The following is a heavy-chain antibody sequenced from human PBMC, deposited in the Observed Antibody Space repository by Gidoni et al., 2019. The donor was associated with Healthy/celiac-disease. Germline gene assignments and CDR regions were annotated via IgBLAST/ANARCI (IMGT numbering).Heavy chain of an antibody. CDR2: IKQDGSEK. J-gene: IGHJ6*02. CDR1: GFTFSSYW. V-gene: IGHV3-7*01. Sequence: EVQLVASGGGLVQPGGSLRLSCAASGFTFSSYWMSWVRQAPGKGLEWVANIKQDGSEKYYVDSVKGRFTISRDNAKNSLYLQMNSLRAEDTAVYYCARGAITFGGVIVYYYYYGMDVWGQGTTVTVSS. D-gene: IGHD3-16*02. CDR3: ARGAITFGGVIVYYYYYGMDV.